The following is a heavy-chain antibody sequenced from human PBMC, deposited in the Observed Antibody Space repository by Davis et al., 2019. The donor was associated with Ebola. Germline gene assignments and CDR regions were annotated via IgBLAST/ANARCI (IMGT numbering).Heavy chain of an antibody. J-gene: IGHJ2*01. CDR1: GFTFSDYY. CDR3: ARGRGRDGYNYRWYFDL. CDR2: ISSSGSTI. D-gene: IGHD5-24*01. V-gene: IGHV3-11*01. Sequence: GESLKISCAASGFTFSDYYMSWIRQAPGKGLEWVSYISSSGSTIYYADSVKGRFTISRDNAKNSLYLQMNSLRAEDTAVYYCARGRGRDGYNYRWYFDLWGRGTLVTVSS.